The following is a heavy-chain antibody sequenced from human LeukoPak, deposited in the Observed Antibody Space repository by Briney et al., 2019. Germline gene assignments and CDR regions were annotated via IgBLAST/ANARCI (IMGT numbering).Heavy chain of an antibody. CDR2: FYHRA. J-gene: IGHJ4*02. V-gene: IGHV4-31*03. CDR1: GGSSVSSGGYY. D-gene: IGHD4-17*01. Sequence: SGTLSLTCTVSGGSSVSSGGYYWTWIRQHPEKGLEWTGYFYHRASYNPSLKGRVTISIDTSKNQFSLRLTSVTAADTALYYCVREGEYGEDYYWGQGIQVIVSA. CDR3: VREGEYGEDYY.